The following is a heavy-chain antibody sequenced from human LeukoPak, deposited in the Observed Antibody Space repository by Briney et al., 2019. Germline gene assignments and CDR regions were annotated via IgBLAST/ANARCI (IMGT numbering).Heavy chain of an antibody. D-gene: IGHD3-3*01. CDR2: MSYDGSSK. CDR1: GFTFSSYA. J-gene: IGHJ5*02. CDR3: ARQNFGSPRWFDP. Sequence: GGSLRLSCAASGFTFSSYAMHWVRQAPGKGLEWVALMSYDGSSKYYADSVKGRFTISRDKSKNTLYLHMNSLRAEDTAVYFCARQNFGSPRWFDPWGQGTLVTVSS. V-gene: IGHV3-30-3*01.